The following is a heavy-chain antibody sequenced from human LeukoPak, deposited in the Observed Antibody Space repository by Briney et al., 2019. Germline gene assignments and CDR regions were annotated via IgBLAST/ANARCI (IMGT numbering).Heavy chain of an antibody. V-gene: IGHV3-7*01. J-gene: IGHJ4*02. CDR2: IKQDGSEK. CDR1: GFTFSSSW. CDR3: ASLDY. Sequence: GGSLRPSCAASGFTFSSSWMNWVRQAPGKGLEWVANIKQDGSEKYYVDSVKGRFTISRDNAKNSLYLQTNTLRAEDTAVYYCASLDYWGQGTLVTVSS.